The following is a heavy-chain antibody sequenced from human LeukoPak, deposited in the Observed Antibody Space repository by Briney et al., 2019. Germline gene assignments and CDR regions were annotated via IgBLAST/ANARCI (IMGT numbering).Heavy chain of an antibody. V-gene: IGHV4-4*07. Sequence: SETLSLTCTVSGGSISIYYWSWIRQPAGKGLEWIGRIYTSGSTNYNPSLKSRVTMSVDTSKNQFSLKLSSVTAADTAVYYCARDTVVTADYFDYWGQGTLVTVSS. CDR1: GGSISIYY. CDR2: IYTSGST. CDR3: ARDTVVTADYFDY. J-gene: IGHJ4*02. D-gene: IGHD4-23*01.